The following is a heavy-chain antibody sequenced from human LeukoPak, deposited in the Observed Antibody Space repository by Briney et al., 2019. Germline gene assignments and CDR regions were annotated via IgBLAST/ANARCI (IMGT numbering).Heavy chain of an antibody. CDR3: AREDYKWNDVRWFDP. CDR1: GFTFSSYS. V-gene: IGHV3-21*01. J-gene: IGHJ5*02. CDR2: ISSTSSYI. Sequence: GGSLRLSCAAPGFTFSSYSMSWVRQAPGKGLEWVSSISSTSSYIYYADSVKGRFTISRDNAKNSLYLQMNSLRAEDTAVYYCAREDYKWNDVRWFDPWGQGTLVTVSS. D-gene: IGHD1-20*01.